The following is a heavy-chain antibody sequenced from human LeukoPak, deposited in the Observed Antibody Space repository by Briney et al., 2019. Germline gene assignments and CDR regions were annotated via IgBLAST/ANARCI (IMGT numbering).Heavy chain of an antibody. CDR2: EWYDGSNK. CDR3: ARGGSGSRWQPFDY. J-gene: IGHJ4*02. D-gene: IGHD6-13*01. Sequence: GSSLRLSCAASGFTFSNYGMHWVRQAPGKGLEWVAVEWYDGSNKYYADSVKGRFTISRDNSKNTLYLQMNSLRDEDTAVYYCARGGSGSRWQPFDYRGQGTLVTVSS. V-gene: IGHV3-33*01. CDR1: GFTFSNYG.